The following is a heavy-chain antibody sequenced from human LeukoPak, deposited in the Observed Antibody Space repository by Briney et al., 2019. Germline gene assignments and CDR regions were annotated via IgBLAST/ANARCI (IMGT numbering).Heavy chain of an antibody. CDR1: GYTFTSYA. V-gene: IGHV7-4-1*02. CDR2: INTNTGNP. D-gene: IGHD3-22*01. CDR3: ARESPYYYDSSDYYETDY. J-gene: IGHJ4*02. Sequence: SVEVSCKASGYTFTSYAMNWVRQAPGQGLEWMGWINTNTGNPTYAQGFTGRFVFSLDTSVSTAYLQISSLKAEDTAVYYCARESPYYYDSSDYYETDYWGQGTLVTVSS.